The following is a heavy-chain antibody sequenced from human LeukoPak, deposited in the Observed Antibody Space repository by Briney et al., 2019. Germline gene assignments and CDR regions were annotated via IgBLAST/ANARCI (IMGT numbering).Heavy chain of an antibody. CDR1: GGSFSGYY. CDR3: ARGRFLEWLLD. D-gene: IGHD3-3*01. CDR2: INHSGST. J-gene: IGHJ4*02. V-gene: IGHV4-34*01. Sequence: ETLSLTCAVYGGSFSGYYWSWIRQPPGKGLEWIGEINHSGSTNYNPSLKSRVTISVDTSKNQFSLKLSSVTAADTAVYYCARGRFLEWLLDWGQGTLVTVSS.